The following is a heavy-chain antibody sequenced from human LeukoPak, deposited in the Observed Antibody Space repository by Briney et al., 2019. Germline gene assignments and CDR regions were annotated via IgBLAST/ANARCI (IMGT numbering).Heavy chain of an antibody. CDR3: ARFYGGNPYSHFDY. D-gene: IGHD4-23*01. CDR1: GYTLTSYY. CDR2: INPSGGST. J-gene: IGHJ4*02. Sequence: ASVKVSCKASGYTLTSYYMHWVRQAPGQGLEWMGLINPSGGSTSYAQKFQGRVNMTRDTSTSTVYMELSSLRSEDTAVYYCARFYGGNPYSHFDYWGQGTLVTVSS. V-gene: IGHV1-46*01.